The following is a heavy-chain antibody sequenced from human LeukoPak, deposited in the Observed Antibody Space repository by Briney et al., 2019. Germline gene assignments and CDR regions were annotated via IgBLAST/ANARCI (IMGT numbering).Heavy chain of an antibody. CDR1: GYTFTSYY. CDR2: INPSGGST. J-gene: IGHJ4*02. V-gene: IGHV1-46*01. CDR3: ARDEYYYGSGSYYTLGDY. D-gene: IGHD3-10*01. Sequence: GASVKVSCKASGYTFTSYYMHWVRQAPGQGLGWMGIINPSGGSTSYAQKFQGRVTMTRDTSTSTVYMELSSLRSEDTAVYYCARDEYYYGSGSYYTLGDYWGQGTLATVSS.